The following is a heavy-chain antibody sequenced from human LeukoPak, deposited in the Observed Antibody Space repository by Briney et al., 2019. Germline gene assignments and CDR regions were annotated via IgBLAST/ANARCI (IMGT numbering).Heavy chain of an antibody. CDR1: GFTFSTYN. Sequence: GGSLRLSCAVSGFTFSTYNMNWVRQAPGKGLEWVSYISSSSSTIYYVDSVKGRFTISRDNAKNSLYLLMNSLRDEDTAVYYCARKTSWGQGTLVTVSS. J-gene: IGHJ5*02. V-gene: IGHV3-48*02. CDR3: ARKTS. CDR2: ISSSSSTI.